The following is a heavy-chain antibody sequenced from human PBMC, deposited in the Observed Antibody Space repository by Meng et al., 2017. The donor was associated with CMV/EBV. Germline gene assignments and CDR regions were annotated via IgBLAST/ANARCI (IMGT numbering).Heavy chain of an antibody. V-gene: IGHV3-7*01. D-gene: IGHD6-19*01. CDR1: EFIFSNYW. CDR2: LKQDGREK. Sequence: GESLKISCAASEFIFSNYWMSWVRQAPGKGLEWVANLKQDGREKYYADSVKGRFTISRDNAKNSLYLQMNSLRVEDTAVYYCAREEVAVAGLSDAFDMWGQGTMVTVSS. J-gene: IGHJ3*02. CDR3: AREEVAVAGLSDAFDM.